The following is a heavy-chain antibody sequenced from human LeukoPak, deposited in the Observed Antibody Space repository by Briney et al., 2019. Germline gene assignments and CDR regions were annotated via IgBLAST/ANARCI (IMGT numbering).Heavy chain of an antibody. CDR1: GVSITNYY. V-gene: IGHV4-59*01. CDR2: ILYSVTTRVTT. J-gene: IGHJ3*02. Sequence: SETLSLTCTVSGVSITNYYWSWIRQPPGKGLEWIGYILYSVTTRVTTDYNPSLKSRVTISVATSKHQCSLKLSSVTAADTAVYYCARSLRYFDWSDAFDIWGQGTMVTVSS. CDR3: ARSLRYFDWSDAFDI. D-gene: IGHD3-9*01.